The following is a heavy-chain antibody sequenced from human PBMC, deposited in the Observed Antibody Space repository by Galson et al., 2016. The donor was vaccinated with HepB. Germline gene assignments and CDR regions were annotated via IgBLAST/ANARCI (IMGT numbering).Heavy chain of an antibody. CDR3: AKGDDFWSGYYGGL. V-gene: IGHV3-23*01. CDR2: ISGTGGTT. CDR1: GFTFSNYA. J-gene: IGHJ2*01. Sequence: SLRLSCAAPGFTFSNYAMSWVRQAPGKGLEWVSGISGTGGTTYYANSVKGRFTISRDNSKNTLYLRMNSLRAEDTAVYYCAKGDDFWSGYYGGLWGRGILVAFAS. D-gene: IGHD3-3*01.